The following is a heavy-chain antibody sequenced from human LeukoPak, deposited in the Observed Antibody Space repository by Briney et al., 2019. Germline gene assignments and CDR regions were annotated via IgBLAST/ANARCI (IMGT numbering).Heavy chain of an antibody. CDR3: ARGVAVRRFDP. V-gene: IGHV4-34*01. CDR1: GGSFSGYY. Sequence: PSETLSLTCAVYGGSFSGYYWSWIRQPPGKGLEWIGVINHSGSTNYNPSLKSRVTISVDTSKNQFSLKLSSVTAADTAVYYCARGVAVRRFDPWGQGTLVTVSS. J-gene: IGHJ5*02. CDR2: INHSGST. D-gene: IGHD3-22*01.